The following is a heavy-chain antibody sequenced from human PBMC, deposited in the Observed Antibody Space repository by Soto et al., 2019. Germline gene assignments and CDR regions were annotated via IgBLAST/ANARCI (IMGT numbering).Heavy chain of an antibody. J-gene: IGHJ4*02. Sequence: EVQLLESGGGLVQPGGSLRLSCAASGFIFNAYAMTWVRQAPGKGLEWVSAIGGSGGNTYYAASVKGRFTISRDNSKDTVDLEMNRLRVDDTAVYFCARVASDYINPADHWGQGILVTVSS. CDR1: GFIFNAYA. D-gene: IGHD4-4*01. CDR3: ARVASDYINPADH. V-gene: IGHV3-23*01. CDR2: IGGSGGNT.